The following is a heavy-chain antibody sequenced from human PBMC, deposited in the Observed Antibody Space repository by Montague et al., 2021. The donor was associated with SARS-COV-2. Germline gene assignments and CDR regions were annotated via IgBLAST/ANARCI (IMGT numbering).Heavy chain of an antibody. J-gene: IGHJ2*01. CDR1: GFTLRNYY. Sequence: SLRLSCAASGFTLRNYYISWIRQAPGKGLEWVSYISSSGSYRDYADSVKGRFTISRDTGRNSVHLQIDSLRAEDTAVYYCARDYDVWNDYPKWFFDLWGRGILVTVSS. CDR2: ISSSGSYR. CDR3: ARDYDVWNDYPKWFFDL. V-gene: IGHV3-11*06. D-gene: IGHD3-3*01.